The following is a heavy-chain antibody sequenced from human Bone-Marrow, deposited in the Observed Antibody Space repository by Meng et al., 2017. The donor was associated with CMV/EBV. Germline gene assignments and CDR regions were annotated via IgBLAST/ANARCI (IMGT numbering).Heavy chain of an antibody. CDR2: ISAYNGNT. CDR3: ARGMGGIAASKYYYYGMDV. Sequence: ASVKVACKASGYTFTSYGISWVRQAPGQGLEWMGWISAYNGNTNYAQKLQGRVTMTTDTSTSTAYMELRSMRAEDTAVYYCARGMGGIAASKYYYYGMDVWGQGTTVTVSS. J-gene: IGHJ6*02. D-gene: IGHD6-13*01. V-gene: IGHV1-18*01. CDR1: GYTFTSYG.